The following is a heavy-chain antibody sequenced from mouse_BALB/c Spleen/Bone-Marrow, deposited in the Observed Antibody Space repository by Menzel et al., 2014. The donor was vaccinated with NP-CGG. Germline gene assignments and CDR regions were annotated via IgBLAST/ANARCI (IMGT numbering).Heavy chain of an antibody. D-gene: IGHD2-14*01. CDR2: VDPANGNT. V-gene: IGHV14-3*02. CDR3: ARYRLGTYFDY. CDR1: GFNIKDTY. Sequence: EQLKQSGAELVKPGASVKLSCTASGFNIKDTYMHWVKQRPEQGLEWTGRVDPANGNTKYDPKFQGKATITADTSSNTAYLQLSSLTSEDTAVYYCARYRLGTYFDYWGQGTTLTVSS. J-gene: IGHJ2*01.